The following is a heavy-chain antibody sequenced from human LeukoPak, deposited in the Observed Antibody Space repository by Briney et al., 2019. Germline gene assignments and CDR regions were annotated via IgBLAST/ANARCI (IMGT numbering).Heavy chain of an antibody. D-gene: IGHD3-22*01. Sequence: PSETLSLTCTVSGGSISSGDYYWSWVRQPPGKGLEWIGYIYYSGSTYYNPSRKSRVTISVDTSKNQFSLKLSSVTAADTAVYYCARDYYDSSGSAFDIWGQGTMVTVSS. V-gene: IGHV4-30-4*01. CDR1: GGSISSGDYY. CDR2: IYYSGST. J-gene: IGHJ3*02. CDR3: ARDYYDSSGSAFDI.